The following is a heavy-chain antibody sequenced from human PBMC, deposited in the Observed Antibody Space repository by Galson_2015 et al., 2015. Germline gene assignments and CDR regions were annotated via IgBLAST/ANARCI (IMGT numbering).Heavy chain of an antibody. V-gene: IGHV3-30*03. CDR2: SVT. J-gene: IGHJ4*02. D-gene: IGHD5-18*01. CDR3: VRDAHTAMPYFDS. Sequence: SVTFYAESVKGRFTISKDDSKNTLYLQANSLRHEDSGVYFRVRDAHTAMPYFDSWGQGILVTVSS.